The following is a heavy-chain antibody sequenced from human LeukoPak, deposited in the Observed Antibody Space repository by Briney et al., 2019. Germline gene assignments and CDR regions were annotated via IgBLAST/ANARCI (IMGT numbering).Heavy chain of an antibody. CDR2: IYPGDSDT. D-gene: IGHD6-6*01. CDR1: GYSFTSYW. V-gene: IGHV5-51*01. Sequence: GESLKISCKGSGYSFTSYWIGWVRQMPGKGLEWMGNIYPGDSDTRYSPSFQGQVTISADKSISTAYLQWSSLKASDSAMYYCARRPHEKLATFDIWGQGTMVTVSS. CDR3: ARRPHEKLATFDI. J-gene: IGHJ3*02.